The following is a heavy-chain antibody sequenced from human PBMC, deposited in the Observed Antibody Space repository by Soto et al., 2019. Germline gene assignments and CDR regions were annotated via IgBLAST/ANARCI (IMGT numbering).Heavy chain of an antibody. D-gene: IGHD3-3*01. CDR3: KHSQADGSDYYPQLAV. Sequence: SGPTLVNPTQTLTLTCTFSGFSFNRSGMSVGWIRQPPGKGLEWLALIYWDGDKRYSPSLKTRLAISKDASRSQVVLTMTDLDPVDTATYYCKHSQADGSDYYPQLAVWAQGTRVTVS. CDR1: GFSFNRSGMS. CDR2: IYWDGDK. V-gene: IGHV2-5*02. J-gene: IGHJ4*02.